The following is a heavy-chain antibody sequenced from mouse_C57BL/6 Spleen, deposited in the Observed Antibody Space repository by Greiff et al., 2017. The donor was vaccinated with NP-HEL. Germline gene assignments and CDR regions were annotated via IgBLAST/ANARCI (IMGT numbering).Heavy chain of an antibody. Sequence: QVQLKQPGAELVMPGASVKLSCKASGYTFTSYWMHWVKQRPGQGLEWIGEIDPSDSYTNYNQKFKGKSTLTVDKSSSTAYMQLSSLTSEDSAVYYCARGTTVVARWYFDVWGTGTTVTVSS. CDR1: GYTFTSYW. CDR2: IDPSDSYT. CDR3: ARGTTVVARWYFDV. D-gene: IGHD1-1*01. V-gene: IGHV1-69*01. J-gene: IGHJ1*03.